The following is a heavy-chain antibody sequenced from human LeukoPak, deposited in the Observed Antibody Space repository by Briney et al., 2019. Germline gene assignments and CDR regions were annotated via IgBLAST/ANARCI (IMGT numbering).Heavy chain of an antibody. Sequence: GASVKVSCKASGYTFTSYGISWVRQAPGQGLEWMGWISAYNGNTNYAQKLQGRVTMTTDTSTSTAYMELRSLRSDDTAVYYCARVIRIVVAPAAREYNRFDPWGQGTLVTVSS. V-gene: IGHV1-18*01. CDR1: GYTFTSYG. J-gene: IGHJ5*02. CDR3: ARVIRIVVAPAAREYNRFDP. CDR2: ISAYNGNT. D-gene: IGHD2-2*01.